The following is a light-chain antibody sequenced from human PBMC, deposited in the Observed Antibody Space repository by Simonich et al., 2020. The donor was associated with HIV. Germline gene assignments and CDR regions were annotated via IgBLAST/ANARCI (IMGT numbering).Light chain of an antibody. CDR1: QSVSIRS. Sequence: EIVLTQSPGTLSLSPGERATLSCRASQSVSIRSFAWYQQKPGQATRLLIYSTSRRATGIPNRFSGSGSGTDFTLTISRLEPEDFAVYYCQQYGSSPTFGQGTKVEIK. V-gene: IGKV3-20*01. CDR2: STS. CDR3: QQYGSSPT. J-gene: IGKJ1*01.